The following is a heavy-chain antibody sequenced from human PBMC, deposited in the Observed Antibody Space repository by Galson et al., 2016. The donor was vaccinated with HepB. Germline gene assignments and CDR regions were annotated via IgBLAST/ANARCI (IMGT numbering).Heavy chain of an antibody. J-gene: IGHJ6*02. CDR3: ARDLAINDFWSGPQGEYYGLDV. V-gene: IGHV3-30*03. Sequence: SLRLSCAASGFTFSSNGMHWVRQAPGKGLEWVAIISYVGTDKYYADSVKGRFTISRDNSKNTLYLQMNSLRAEDTAVYFCARDLAINDFWSGPQGEYYGLDVWGQGTTVTVSS. CDR1: GFTFSSNG. CDR2: ISYVGTDK. D-gene: IGHD3-3*01.